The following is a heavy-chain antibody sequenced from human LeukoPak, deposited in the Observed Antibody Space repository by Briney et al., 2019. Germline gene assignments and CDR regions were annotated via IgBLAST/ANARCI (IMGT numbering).Heavy chain of an antibody. V-gene: IGHV3-11*04. CDR1: GGSFSGYY. Sequence: LSLTCAVYGGSFSGYYWSWIRQAPGKGLEWVSYISSSGSTIYYADSVKGRFTISRDNAKISLYLQMNSLRAEDTAVYYCARDYPYYDFWGGSGTNYYYYYMDVWGKGTTVTVSS. J-gene: IGHJ6*03. CDR2: ISSSGSTI. D-gene: IGHD3-3*01. CDR3: ARDYPYYDFWGGSGTNYYYYYMDV.